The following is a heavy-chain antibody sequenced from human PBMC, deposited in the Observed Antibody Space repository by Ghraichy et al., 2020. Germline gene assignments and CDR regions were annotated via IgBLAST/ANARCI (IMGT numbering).Heavy chain of an antibody. CDR2: IYYSGST. J-gene: IGHJ4*02. Sequence: SETLSLTCTVSGGSISSSSYYWGWIRQPPGKGLEWIGSIYYSGSTYYNPSLKSRVTISVDTSKNQFSLKLSSVTAADTAVYYCARYAPTSRFYFDYWGQGTLVTDSS. V-gene: IGHV4-39*01. CDR3: ARYAPTSRFYFDY. D-gene: IGHD3-16*01. CDR1: GGSISSSSYY.